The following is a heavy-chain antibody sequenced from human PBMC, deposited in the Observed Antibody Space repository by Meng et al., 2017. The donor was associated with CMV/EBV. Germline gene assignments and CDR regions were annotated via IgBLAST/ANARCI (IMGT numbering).Heavy chain of an antibody. CDR3: ARLYDSSGYYLGYFDY. V-gene: IGHV2-5*02. CDR1: GFSLSTSGVG. Sequence: QITLKEFGPTVAKPKQTFTLTCTFFGFSLSTSGVGVGCCRQPPGKALEWLALIYWDDGKRYSPSLKSRLTITKDTSKNQVVLILTNMDPVDTATYYCARLYDSSGYYLGYFDYWGQGTLVTVSS. CDR2: IYWDDGK. D-gene: IGHD3-22*01. J-gene: IGHJ4*02.